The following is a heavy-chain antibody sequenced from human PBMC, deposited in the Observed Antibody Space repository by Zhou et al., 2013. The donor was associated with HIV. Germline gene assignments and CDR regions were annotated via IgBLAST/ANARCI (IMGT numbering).Heavy chain of an antibody. D-gene: IGHD3-10*01. J-gene: IGHJ6*03. CDR2: IIPIFGTT. CDR1: GGTFNT. Sequence: QVQLLQSGAEVKKPGSSVKVSCQASGGTFNTISWVRQAPGQGFEWMGGIIPIFGTTNYAQKFQGRVTITTDESTRTAYMELSSLRSEDTAVYYCARGLVAAGYYYYYMDVWGKGTTVTVSS. V-gene: IGHV1-69*05. CDR3: ARGLVAAGYYYYYMDV.